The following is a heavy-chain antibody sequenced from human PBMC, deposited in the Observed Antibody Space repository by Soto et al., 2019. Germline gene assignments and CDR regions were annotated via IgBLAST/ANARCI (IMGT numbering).Heavy chain of an antibody. J-gene: IGHJ5*02. CDR3: ARCGSSSSWFDP. CDR2: INPNSGGT. V-gene: IGHV1-2*02. D-gene: IGHD6-6*01. CDR1: GPTFPCYY. Sequence: ASGKVSFKSSGPTFPCYYMHWVRQAPGQGLEWMGWINPNSGGTNYAQKFQGRVTMTRDTSISTAYMELSRLRSDDTAVYYRARCGSSSSWFDPWGQGTLVTVPQ.